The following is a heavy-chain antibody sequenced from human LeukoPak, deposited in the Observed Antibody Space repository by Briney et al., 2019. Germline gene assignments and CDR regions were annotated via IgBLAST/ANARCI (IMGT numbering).Heavy chain of an antibody. CDR2: IIPIFGTA. CDR1: GGTFSSYA. V-gene: IGHV1-69*13. CDR3: ARAMWSGYFRPQKPFDY. Sequence: SVKVSCKASGGTFSSYAISWVRQAPGQGLEWMGGIIPIFGTANYAQKFQGRVTITADESTSTAYMELSSLRSEDTAVYYCARAMWSGYFRPQKPFDYWGQGTLVTVSS. J-gene: IGHJ4*02. D-gene: IGHD3-3*01.